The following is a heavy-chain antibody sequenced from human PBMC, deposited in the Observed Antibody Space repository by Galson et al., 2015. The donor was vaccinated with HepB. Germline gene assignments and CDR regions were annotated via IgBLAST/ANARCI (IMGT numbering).Heavy chain of an antibody. CDR1: GFTLSDYY. V-gene: IGHV3-72*01. CDR3: ARDANGLDC. Sequence: SLRLSCAGSGFTLSDYYMDWVRQAPGKGLEWVGRSRDKANSYTTEYAASVRGRFTISRDESKNSLYLQLNSLKTEDTAVYYCARDANGLDCWGQGTLVTVSS. CDR2: SRDKANSYTT. D-gene: IGHD3-16*01. J-gene: IGHJ4*02.